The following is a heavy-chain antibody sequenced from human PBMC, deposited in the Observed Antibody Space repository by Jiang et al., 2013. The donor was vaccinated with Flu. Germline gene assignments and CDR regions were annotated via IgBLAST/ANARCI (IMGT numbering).Heavy chain of an antibody. V-gene: IGHV3-33*01. CDR1: GFTFSRYG. CDR3: ARGAFRYSGSYFDY. J-gene: IGHJ4*02. CDR2: IWYDGSNK. Sequence: VVQPGRSLRLSCAASGFTFSRYGMHWVRQAPGKGLEWVAVIWYDGSNKYYVDSVKGRFTISRDNSKNTLYLQMNSLKAEDTAVYYCARGAFRYSGSYFDYWGQGTLVTVSS. D-gene: IGHD1-26*01.